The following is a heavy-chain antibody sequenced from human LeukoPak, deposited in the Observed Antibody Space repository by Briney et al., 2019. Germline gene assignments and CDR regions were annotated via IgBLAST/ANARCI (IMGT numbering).Heavy chain of an antibody. CDR2: INHSGST. CDR3: ASRYCSSTSCLLDAFDI. D-gene: IGHD2-2*01. J-gene: IGHJ3*02. V-gene: IGHV4-34*01. CDR1: GGSFSGYY. Sequence: SETLSLTCAVYGGSFSGYYWSWIRQPPGKGLEWIGEINHSGSTNYSPSLKSRVTISVDTSKNQFSLKMSSVTAADTAAYYCASRYCSSTSCLLDAFDIWGQGTMVSVSS.